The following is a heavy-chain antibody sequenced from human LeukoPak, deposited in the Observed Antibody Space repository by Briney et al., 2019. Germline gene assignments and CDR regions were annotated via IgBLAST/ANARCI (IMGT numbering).Heavy chain of an antibody. CDR1: GDSISSSNW. CDR3: TRAPGYSYGSFDC. V-gene: IGHV4-4*02. CDR2: IYHSGST. Sequence: TSQTLSLTCAVSGDSISSSNWWSWVRQPPGKGLEWIGEIYHSGSTNYNPSLKSRVTISVDKSKNQFSLKLSSVTAADTAVYYCTRAPGYSYGSFDCWGQGTLVTVSS. D-gene: IGHD5-18*01. J-gene: IGHJ4*02.